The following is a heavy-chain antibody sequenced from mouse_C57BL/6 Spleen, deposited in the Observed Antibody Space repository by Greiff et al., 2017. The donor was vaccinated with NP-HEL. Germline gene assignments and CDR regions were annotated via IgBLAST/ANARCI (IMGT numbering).Heavy chain of an antibody. J-gene: IGHJ3*01. D-gene: IGHD2-4*01. CDR1: GYAFSSSW. CDR2: IYPGAGDT. Sequence: QVQLQQSGPELVKPGASVKISCKASGYAFSSSWMNWVKQRPGKGLEWIGRIYPGAGDTNYNGKFKGKATLTADKSSSTAYMQLSSLTSEDSAIYCCARRDYDYDESAYWGQGTLVTVSA. V-gene: IGHV1-82*01. CDR3: ARRDYDYDESAY.